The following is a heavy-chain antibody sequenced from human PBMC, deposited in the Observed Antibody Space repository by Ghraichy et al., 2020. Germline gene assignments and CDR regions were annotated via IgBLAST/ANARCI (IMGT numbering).Heavy chain of an antibody. D-gene: IGHD6-19*01. Sequence: SETLSLTCTVSGGSISSYYWSWIRQPPGKGLEWIGYIYYSGSTNYNPSLKSRVTISVDTSKNQFSLKLSSVTAADTAVYYCARHLGYSSGWHYFDYWGQGTLVTVSS. CDR2: IYYSGST. J-gene: IGHJ4*02. V-gene: IGHV4-59*08. CDR1: GGSISSYY. CDR3: ARHLGYSSGWHYFDY.